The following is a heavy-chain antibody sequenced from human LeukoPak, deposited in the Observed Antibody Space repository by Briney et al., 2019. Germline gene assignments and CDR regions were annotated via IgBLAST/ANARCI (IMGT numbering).Heavy chain of an antibody. CDR1: GFTFSSCA. CDR2: ISGSGGST. D-gene: IGHD3-22*01. CDR3: AKDTGYYDSSGYYHHY. V-gene: IGHV3-23*01. Sequence: GPSPSPSRAATGFTFSSCALSWVRQAPGKGLEPVSAISGSGGSTYYADSVKGRFTISRDNSKNTLYLQMNSLRAEDTAVYYCAKDTGYYDSSGYYHHYWAQGTLVTVSS. J-gene: IGHJ4*02.